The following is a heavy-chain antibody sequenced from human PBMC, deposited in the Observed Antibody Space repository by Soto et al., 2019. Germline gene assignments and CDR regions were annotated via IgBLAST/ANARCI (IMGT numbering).Heavy chain of an antibody. CDR3: THRDGEGFDD. J-gene: IGHJ4*02. CDR1: GLIFSDAW. Sequence: DVQLVESGGGLGKPGGSLTLSCVASGLIFSDAWMSWVRQAPGKGLEWIGRIKSNVDGGTADFTAPVKGRFTLSRDDSKNTTYLRMNYLQTEDTAVYYCTHRDGEGFDDWGQGTLVTVSS. V-gene: IGHV3-15*01. D-gene: IGHD3-10*01. CDR2: IKSNVDGGTA.